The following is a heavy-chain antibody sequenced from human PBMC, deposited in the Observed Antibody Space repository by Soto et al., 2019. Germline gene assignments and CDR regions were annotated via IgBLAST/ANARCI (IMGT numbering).Heavy chain of an antibody. Sequence: EVQLVESGGGLVQPGGSLRLSCAASGFTFSSYWMHWVRQAPGKGLVWVSRIYSDGSSTNYADSVKGRFTISRDNANNTLYLQMNSPRADDTAVYYCARRRGSSGWKTNFDHWGQGTLFTVSS. CDR1: GFTFSSYW. CDR2: IYSDGSST. V-gene: IGHV3-74*01. D-gene: IGHD6-19*01. CDR3: ARRRGSSGWKTNFDH. J-gene: IGHJ4*02.